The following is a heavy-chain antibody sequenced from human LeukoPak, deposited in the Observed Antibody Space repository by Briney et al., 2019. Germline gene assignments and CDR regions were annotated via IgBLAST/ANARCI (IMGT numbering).Heavy chain of an antibody. J-gene: IGHJ6*03. Sequence: GGSLRLSCAASGFTFSSYGMHWVRQAPGKGLEWVAAIWYGGSNKYYADSVKGRFTISRDNSKNTLYLQMNSLRAEDTAVYYCAKGHDYYMDVWGKGTTVTVSS. D-gene: IGHD3-3*01. V-gene: IGHV3-30*02. CDR3: AKGHDYYMDV. CDR1: GFTFSSYG. CDR2: IWYGGSNK.